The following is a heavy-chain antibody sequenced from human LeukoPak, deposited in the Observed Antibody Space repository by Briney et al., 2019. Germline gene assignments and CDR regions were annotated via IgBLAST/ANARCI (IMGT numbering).Heavy chain of an antibody. J-gene: IGHJ4*02. Sequence: GGSLRLSCAASGFTFSSYWMHWVRHAPGKGLVWVSRINSDGSSTNYADSVKGRFTISRDDSKNTLYLQMNSLRAEDTAVYYCAKDGTITIFGVVRPYYFDYWGQGTLVTVSS. CDR3: AKDGTITIFGVVRPYYFDY. CDR1: GFTFSSYW. V-gene: IGHV3-74*01. CDR2: INSDGSST. D-gene: IGHD3-3*01.